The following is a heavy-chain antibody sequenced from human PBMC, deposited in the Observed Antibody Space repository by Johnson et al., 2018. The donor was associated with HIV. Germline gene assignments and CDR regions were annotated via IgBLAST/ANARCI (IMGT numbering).Heavy chain of an antibody. V-gene: IGHV3-30*04. CDR2: ISYDGSNK. CDR1: GFTFSTYA. J-gene: IGHJ3*02. D-gene: IGHD3-22*01. Sequence: QVQVVESGGGVVQPGRSLRLSCAPSGFTFSTYAIHWIRQAPGKGLEWVAVISYDGSNKNYADSVKGRFTISRDNSKNTLYLQMNSLRTEDTAVYYCARDHRPGSSGLSGSLFDIWGQGTMVTVSS. CDR3: ARDHRPGSSGLSGSLFDI.